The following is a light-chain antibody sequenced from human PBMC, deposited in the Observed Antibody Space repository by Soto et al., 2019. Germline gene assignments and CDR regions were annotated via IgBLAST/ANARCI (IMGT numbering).Light chain of an antibody. Sequence: QSALTQPASVSGSPGQSIAISCTGTSSDDGAYDYVSWYQQHPGKAPKLMIYDVNHRPSGVSNCFSGSKSGNTASLTISGLQAVDEADYYYCSSYTSSSSVIFGGGTKVTVL. V-gene: IGLV2-14*01. CDR3: SSYTSSSSVI. J-gene: IGLJ2*01. CDR2: DVN. CDR1: SSDDGAYDY.